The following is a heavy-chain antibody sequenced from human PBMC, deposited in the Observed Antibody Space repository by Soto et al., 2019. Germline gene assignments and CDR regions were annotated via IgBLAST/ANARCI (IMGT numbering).Heavy chain of an antibody. CDR1: GFTFSSYS. D-gene: IGHD6-19*01. V-gene: IGHV3-48*02. J-gene: IGHJ4*02. Sequence: LSLTCAASGFTFSSYSMNWVRQAPGKGLEWVSYISSSSSTIYYADSVKGRFTISRDNAKNSLYLQMNSLRDEDTAVYYCARDWDSSGPNPPDYWGQGTLVTVSS. CDR2: ISSSSSTI. CDR3: ARDWDSSGPNPPDY.